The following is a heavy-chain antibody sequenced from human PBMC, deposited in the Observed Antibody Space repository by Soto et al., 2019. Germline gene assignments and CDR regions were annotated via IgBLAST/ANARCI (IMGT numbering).Heavy chain of an antibody. CDR3: ARVGTPLGYDSSGYYFDY. J-gene: IGHJ4*02. CDR1: GGSISSGDYY. V-gene: IGHV4-30-4*01. CDR2: IYYSGST. Sequence: PSETLSLTCTVSGGSISSGDYYWSWIRQPPGKGLEWIGYIYYSGSTYYNPSLKSRVTISVDTSKNQFSLKLSSVTAADTAVYYCARVGTPLGYDSSGYYFDYWGQGTLVTVSS. D-gene: IGHD3-22*01.